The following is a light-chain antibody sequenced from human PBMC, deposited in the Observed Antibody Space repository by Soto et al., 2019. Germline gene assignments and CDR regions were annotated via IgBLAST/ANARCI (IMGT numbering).Light chain of an antibody. CDR2: GTS. J-gene: IGKJ1*01. V-gene: IGKV3-20*01. CDR3: QLSGSWT. Sequence: EIVLTQSPATLSVSPGERATLSCRASQSVSSNLAWYQQKPGQSPRLLIFGTSIRATGTPDRFSGSGSGTDFTLTISRLEPEDSAVYYCQLSGSWTFGQGTKVDIK. CDR1: QSVSSN.